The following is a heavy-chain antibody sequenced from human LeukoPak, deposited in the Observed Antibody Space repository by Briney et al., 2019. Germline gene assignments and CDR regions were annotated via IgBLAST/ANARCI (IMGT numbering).Heavy chain of an antibody. V-gene: IGHV4-59*08. Sequence: SETLSLTCTVSGGSISSYYWSWIRQPPGKGLEWIGYIYYSGSTNYNPSLKSRVTISVDTSKNQFSLKLSSVTAADTAVYYYARHPRPAAPWDYWGQGTLVTVSS. CDR3: ARHPRPAAPWDY. CDR1: GGSISSYY. D-gene: IGHD2-2*01. J-gene: IGHJ4*02. CDR2: IYYSGST.